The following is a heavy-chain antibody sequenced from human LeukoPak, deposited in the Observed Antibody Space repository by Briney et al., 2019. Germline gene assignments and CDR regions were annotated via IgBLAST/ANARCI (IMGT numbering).Heavy chain of an antibody. CDR3: ARDGYNSHFDY. V-gene: IGHV3-48*03. CDR1: GFTFSSYE. J-gene: IGHJ4*02. Sequence: GGSLRLSCAASGFTFSSYEMNWVRQAPGKGLEWVSYISRSGSTIYYADSVKGRFTISRDNAKNSLYLQMNSLRAEDTAVYYCARDGYNSHFDYWGQGTLVTVSS. D-gene: IGHD5-24*01. CDR2: ISRSGSTI.